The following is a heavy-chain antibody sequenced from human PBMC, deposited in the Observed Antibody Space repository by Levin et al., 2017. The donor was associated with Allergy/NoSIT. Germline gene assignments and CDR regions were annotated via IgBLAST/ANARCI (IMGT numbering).Heavy chain of an antibody. J-gene: IGHJ5*02. D-gene: IGHD6-19*01. V-gene: IGHV4-39*07. CDR2: IYYSGST. CDR1: GGSISSSSYY. Sequence: SETLSLTCTVSGGSISSSSYYWGWIRQPPGKGLEWIGSIYYSGSTYYNPSLKSRVTISVDTSKNQFSLKLSSVTAADTAVYYCARVGRSGLYNWFDPWGQGTLVTVSS. CDR3: ARVGRSGLYNWFDP.